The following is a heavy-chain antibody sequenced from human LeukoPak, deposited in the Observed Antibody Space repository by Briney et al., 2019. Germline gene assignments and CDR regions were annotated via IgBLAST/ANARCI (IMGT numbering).Heavy chain of an antibody. Sequence: GASVKVSCKASGGTFSSYAISWVRQAPGQGLEWMGGIIPIFGTANYAQKFQGRVTITTDESTSTAYMELSSLRSEDTAVYYCARDYCSTITCSYSDCWGQGTLVTVSS. V-gene: IGHV1-69*05. D-gene: IGHD2-2*01. J-gene: IGHJ4*02. CDR2: IIPIFGTA. CDR3: ARDYCSTITCSYSDC. CDR1: GGTFSSYA.